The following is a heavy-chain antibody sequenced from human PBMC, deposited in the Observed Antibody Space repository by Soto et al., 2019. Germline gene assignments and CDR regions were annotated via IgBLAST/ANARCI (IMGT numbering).Heavy chain of an antibody. CDR1: GDSISSINW. J-gene: IGHJ4*01. V-gene: IGHV4-4*02. D-gene: IGHD3-3*01. Sequence: PSETLSLTCDVSGDSISSINWWIWVRQPPGKGLQWIGEVYHTGTTNYNPSLKSRVTISVDKSQNHFSLNVTSVTAADTAVYYCARSWGFFGISLLEMWRQGALVTVSS. CDR2: VYHTGTT. CDR3: ARSWGFFGISLLEM.